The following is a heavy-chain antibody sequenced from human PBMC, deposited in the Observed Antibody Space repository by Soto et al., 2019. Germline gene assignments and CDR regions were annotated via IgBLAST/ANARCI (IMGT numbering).Heavy chain of an antibody. D-gene: IGHD3-22*01. V-gene: IGHV1-69*01. CDR2: TIPMFGTP. CDR1: GGTFSKYA. CDR3: ARPLRDRNYYYGMAV. J-gene: IGHJ6*02. Sequence: QVQLVQSGAEVQQPGASVRVSWKASGGTFSKYAFSWVRQAPGQGLEWLGGTIPMFGTPNYAQKFQGRVAISADESTATVYMELSSLRSEDTAVYFCARPLRDRNYYYGMAVWGQGTTVTVSS.